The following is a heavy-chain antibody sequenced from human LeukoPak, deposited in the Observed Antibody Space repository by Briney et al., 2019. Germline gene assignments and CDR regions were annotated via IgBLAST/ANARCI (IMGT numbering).Heavy chain of an antibody. D-gene: IGHD6-13*01. CDR2: IYYSGST. CDR1: GGSISSGGYY. CDR3: ARHWRPSGAAALYYFDY. J-gene: IGHJ4*02. Sequence: PSQTLSLTCTVSGGSISSGGYYWSWIRQHPGKGLEWIGYIYYSGSTNYNPSLKSRVTISVDTSKNQFSLKLSSVTAADTAVYYCARHWRPSGAAALYYFDYWGQGTLVTVSS. V-gene: IGHV4-31*03.